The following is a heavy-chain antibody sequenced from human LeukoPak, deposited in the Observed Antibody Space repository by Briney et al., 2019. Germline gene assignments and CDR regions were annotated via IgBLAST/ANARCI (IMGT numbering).Heavy chain of an antibody. Sequence: SVKVSCKASGGTFSSYTISWVRQAPGQGLGWMGRIIPILGIANYAQKFQGRVTITADKSTSTAYMELSSLRSEDTAVYYCARDPYYYGSGSFPYYYYYGMDVWGQGTTVTVSS. V-gene: IGHV1-69*04. J-gene: IGHJ6*02. CDR2: IIPILGIA. CDR1: GGTFSSYT. CDR3: ARDPYYYGSGSFPYYYYYGMDV. D-gene: IGHD3-10*01.